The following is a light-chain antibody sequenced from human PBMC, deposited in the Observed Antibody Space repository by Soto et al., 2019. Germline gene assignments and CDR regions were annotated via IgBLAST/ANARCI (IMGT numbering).Light chain of an antibody. V-gene: IGKV3-11*01. CDR1: QSVSTY. CDR2: DAS. J-gene: IGKJ5*01. CDR3: HQRSDWPIT. Sequence: EIVLTQSPATLSLSPGERATLSCRASQSVSTYLAWYQQKPGQAPRLLISDASNRASGIPARFSGSGSGTDFTLTIGRLEPEDFAVYYCHQRSDWPITFGQGTRLEIK.